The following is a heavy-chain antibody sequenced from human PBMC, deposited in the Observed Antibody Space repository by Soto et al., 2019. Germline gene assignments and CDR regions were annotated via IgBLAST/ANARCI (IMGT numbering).Heavy chain of an antibody. V-gene: IGHV3-23*01. CDR3: AKGPTRNPAFYYYGVDV. Sequence: PGGSLRLSCAASGFTFSDYVMNWVRQAPGKGLEWVSSISDDGATTYYADSVKGRFTISRDNSNKMLYLQMNSLRADDTAMYFCAKGPTRNPAFYYYGVDVWGQGAPVTVSS. CDR2: ISDDGATT. CDR1: GFTFSDYV. J-gene: IGHJ6*02.